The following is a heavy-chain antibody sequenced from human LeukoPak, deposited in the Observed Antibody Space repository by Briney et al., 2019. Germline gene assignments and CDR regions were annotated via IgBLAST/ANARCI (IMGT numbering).Heavy chain of an antibody. CDR3: ARGPPTRVPRERFLALFDP. Sequence: GGSLRLSCAASGFTFSSYSMNWVRQAPGKGLEWVSSISSSSSYIYYADSVKGRFTISRDNAKNSLYLQMNSLRAEDTAVYYCARGPPTRVPRERFLALFDPWGQGTLVTVSS. V-gene: IGHV3-21*01. J-gene: IGHJ5*02. D-gene: IGHD3-3*01. CDR1: GFTFSSYS. CDR2: ISSSSSYI.